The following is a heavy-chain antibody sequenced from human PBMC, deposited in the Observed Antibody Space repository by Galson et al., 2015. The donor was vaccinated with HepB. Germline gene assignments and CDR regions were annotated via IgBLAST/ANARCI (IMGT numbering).Heavy chain of an antibody. V-gene: IGHV3-23*01. J-gene: IGHJ4*02. CDR1: GFTFSSYA. CDR3: VSPNYDSRVPDY. CDR2: ISGSGGST. Sequence: SLRLSCAASGFTFSSYAMSWVRQAPGKGLEWVSAISGSGGSTYYADSVKGRFTISRDNSKNTLYLQMNSLRAEDTAVYYCVSPNYDSRVPDYWGQGTLVTVSS. D-gene: IGHD3-22*01.